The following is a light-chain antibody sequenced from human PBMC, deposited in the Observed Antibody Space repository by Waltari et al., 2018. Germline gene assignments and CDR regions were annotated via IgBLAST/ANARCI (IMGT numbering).Light chain of an antibody. CDR3: QQLNSYLP. Sequence: QLTQSPSSLSASVGYRVTITCRASQVIANFLAWYQQKPGQAPKLLIYGASTLQTGVPSRFSGSGFGTDFSLTISSLQPEDFATYYCQQLNSYLPFGGGTKVEIK. V-gene: IGKV1-9*01. J-gene: IGKJ4*01. CDR2: GAS. CDR1: QVIANF.